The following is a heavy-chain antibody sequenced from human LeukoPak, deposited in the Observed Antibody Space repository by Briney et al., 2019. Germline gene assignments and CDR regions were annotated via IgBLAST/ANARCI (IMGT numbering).Heavy chain of an antibody. CDR1: GGSISSDDYY. J-gene: IGHJ4*02. V-gene: IGHV4-30-4*08. CDR2: IYYSGST. D-gene: IGHD2-2*02. CDR3: ARGYCSSTRCYTGDH. Sequence: SQTLSLTCTVSGGSISSDDYYWSWIRQPPGKGLEWIGYIYYSGSTYYNPSLKSRVTISADTSKNQFSLKLSSVTAADTAVYYCARGYCSSTRCYTGDHWGQGTLVTVSS.